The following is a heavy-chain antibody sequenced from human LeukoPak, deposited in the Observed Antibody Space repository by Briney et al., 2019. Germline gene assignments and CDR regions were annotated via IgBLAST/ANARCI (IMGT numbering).Heavy chain of an antibody. CDR2: FDPEDGET. J-gene: IGHJ4*02. Sequence: ASVKVSCKVSGYTLTELSMHWVRQAPGKGLEWMGGFDPEDGETIYAQKFQGRVTMIEDTSTDTAYMELSSLRSEDTAVYYCATDRGPFDYWGQGTLVTVSS. CDR3: ATDRGPFDY. D-gene: IGHD3-10*01. CDR1: GYTLTELS. V-gene: IGHV1-24*01.